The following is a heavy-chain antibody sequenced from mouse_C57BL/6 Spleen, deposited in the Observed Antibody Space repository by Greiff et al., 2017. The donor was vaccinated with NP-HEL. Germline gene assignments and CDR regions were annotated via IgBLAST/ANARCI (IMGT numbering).Heavy chain of an antibody. D-gene: IGHD2-4*01. J-gene: IGHJ3*01. Sequence: EVQRVESGGGLVKPGGSLKLSCAASGFTFSDYGMHWVRQAPEKGLEWVAYISSGSSTTYYADTVKGRFTISRDNAKNTLFLQMTSMRSEDTAMYYCARDYDYDGAYWGQGTLVTVSA. CDR3: ARDYDYDGAY. V-gene: IGHV5-17*01. CDR2: ISSGSSTT. CDR1: GFTFSDYG.